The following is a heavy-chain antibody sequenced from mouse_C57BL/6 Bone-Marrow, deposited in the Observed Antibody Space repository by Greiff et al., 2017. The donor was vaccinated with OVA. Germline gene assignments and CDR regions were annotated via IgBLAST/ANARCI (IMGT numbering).Heavy chain of an antibody. CDR2: INPNNGGT. Sequence: VQLQQSGPELVKPGASVKIPCKASGYTFTDYNMDWVKQSHGKSLEWIGDINPNNGGTIYNQKFKGKATLTVDKSSSTAYMELRSLTSEDTAVYYCARSVTGTLGYFDVWGTGTTVTVSS. J-gene: IGHJ1*03. CDR1: GYTFTDYN. V-gene: IGHV1-18*01. CDR3: ARSVTGTLGYFDV. D-gene: IGHD4-1*01.